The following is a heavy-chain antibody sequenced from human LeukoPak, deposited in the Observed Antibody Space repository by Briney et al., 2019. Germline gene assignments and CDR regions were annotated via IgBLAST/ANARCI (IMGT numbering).Heavy chain of an antibody. D-gene: IGHD6-13*01. CDR1: GFTFSNAW. CDR2: IKSKTDGGTT. CDR3: TTARLAAAGYFDY. J-gene: IGHJ4*02. V-gene: IGHV3-15*01. Sequence: PGGSLRLSCAASGFTFSNAWMSWVRQAPGKGVEWVGRIKSKTDGGTTDYAAPVKGRFTISRDDSKNTLYLQMNSLKTEDTAVYYCTTARLAAAGYFDYWGQGTLVTVSS.